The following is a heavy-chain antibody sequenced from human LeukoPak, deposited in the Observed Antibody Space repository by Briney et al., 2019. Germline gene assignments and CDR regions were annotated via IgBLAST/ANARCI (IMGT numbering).Heavy chain of an antibody. D-gene: IGHD6-19*01. CDR1: GYTFTSYG. CDR3: ARVMYSSGWYYFDY. J-gene: IGHJ4*02. Sequence: ASVKVSCKASGYTFTSYGISWVRQAPGQGLEWMGWISAYNGNTNYAQKLQGRVTVTTDTSTSTAYMELRSLRSDDTAVYYCARVMYSSGWYYFDYWGQGTLVTVSS. V-gene: IGHV1-18*01. CDR2: ISAYNGNT.